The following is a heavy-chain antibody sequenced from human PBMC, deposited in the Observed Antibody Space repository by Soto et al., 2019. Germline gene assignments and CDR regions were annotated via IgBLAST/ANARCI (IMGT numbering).Heavy chain of an antibody. V-gene: IGHV4-30-4*01. J-gene: IGHJ6*02. CDR1: GGSISSGDYY. CDR2: IYYSGST. D-gene: IGHD3-22*01. Sequence: TSETLSLTCTVSGGSISSGDYYWSWIRQPPGKGLEWIGYIYYSGSTYYNPSLKSRVTISVDTSKNQFSLKLSSVTAADTAVYYCARDRYYYDSSGYYPVMDVWGQGTTVTVSS. CDR3: ARDRYYYDSSGYYPVMDV.